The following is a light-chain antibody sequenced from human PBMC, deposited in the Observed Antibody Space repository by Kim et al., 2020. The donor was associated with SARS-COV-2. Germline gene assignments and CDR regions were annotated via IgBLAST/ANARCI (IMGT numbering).Light chain of an antibody. CDR2: GKN. Sequence: ALGQTVRITCQGDSLRSLYASWYQQKPGQAPVLVIYGKNNRPSGIPDRFAGSSSGNTASLTITGAQAEDEADYYCNSRDSSGTLWVFGGGTQLTVL. V-gene: IGLV3-19*01. J-gene: IGLJ3*02. CDR3: NSRDSSGTLWV. CDR1: SLRSLY.